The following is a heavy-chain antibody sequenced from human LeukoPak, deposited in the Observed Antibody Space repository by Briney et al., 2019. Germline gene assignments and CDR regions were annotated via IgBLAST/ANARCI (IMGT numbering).Heavy chain of an antibody. V-gene: IGHV3-7*01. J-gene: IGHJ4*02. CDR2: IKEDGSEK. CDR3: AREGGIVATLDC. Sequence: GGSLRLSCVASGFTFNRDWTAWVRQAPGKGLEWVANIKEDGSEKNYVDSVKGRFTISRDNSKNTLYLQMNSLRAEDTAVYFCAREGGIVATLDCWGQGTLVTVSS. D-gene: IGHD5-12*01. CDR1: GFTFNRDW.